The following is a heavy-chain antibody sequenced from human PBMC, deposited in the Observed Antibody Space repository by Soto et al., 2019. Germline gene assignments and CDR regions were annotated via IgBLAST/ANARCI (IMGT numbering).Heavy chain of an antibody. V-gene: IGHV4-59*08. J-gene: IGHJ4*01. Sequence: PSETLSLTCSVSGSPISSYYWGWFRLPPGQGLQWVGYIYYTGTTSYNPSLKGRVTVSLDTSKKQFSLKLRSVTAADTAVYFCARLGGYYKAFDHWGQGALVTVSS. D-gene: IGHD3-22*01. CDR3: ARLGGYYKAFDH. CDR1: GSPISSYY. CDR2: IYYTGTT.